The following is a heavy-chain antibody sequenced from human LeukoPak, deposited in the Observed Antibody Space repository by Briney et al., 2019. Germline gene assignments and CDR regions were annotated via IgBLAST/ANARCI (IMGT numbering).Heavy chain of an antibody. CDR2: IWYDGSNK. D-gene: IGHD3-10*01. Sequence: GGSLGLSCAASGFTFSSYGMHWVRQAPGKGLEWVAVIWYDGSNKYYADSVKGRFTISRDNSKNTLYLQMNSLRAEDTAVYYCARVKWFGELNFDYWGQGTLVTVSS. CDR1: GFTFSSYG. V-gene: IGHV3-33*01. CDR3: ARVKWFGELNFDY. J-gene: IGHJ4*02.